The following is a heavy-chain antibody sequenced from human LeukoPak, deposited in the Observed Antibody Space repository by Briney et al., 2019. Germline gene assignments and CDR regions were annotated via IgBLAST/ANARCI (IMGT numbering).Heavy chain of an antibody. V-gene: IGHV3-30*02. Sequence: GGSLRLSCAASGFTFSSYGMHWVRQAPGKGLEWVTFIRYDGSNKYYADSVKGRFTISRDNAKNSLYLQMNSLRAEDTAVYYCARGGMTYYYDSSGSYWGQGTLVTVSS. J-gene: IGHJ4*02. CDR1: GFTFSSYG. D-gene: IGHD3-22*01. CDR2: IRYDGSNK. CDR3: ARGGMTYYYDSSGSY.